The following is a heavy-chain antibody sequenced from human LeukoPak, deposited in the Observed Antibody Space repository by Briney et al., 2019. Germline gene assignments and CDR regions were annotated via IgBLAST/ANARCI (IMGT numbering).Heavy chain of an antibody. CDR2: IYYSGST. Sequence: SETLSLTCTVSGGSISSYYWSWIRQPPGKGLEWIGYIYYSGSTNYNPSLKSRVTISVDTSKNQLSLKLSSVTAADTAVYYCARQLDCSGGSCYSGYFDYWGQGTLVTVSS. CDR3: ARQLDCSGGSCYSGYFDY. CDR1: GGSISSYY. V-gene: IGHV4-59*08. D-gene: IGHD2-15*01. J-gene: IGHJ4*02.